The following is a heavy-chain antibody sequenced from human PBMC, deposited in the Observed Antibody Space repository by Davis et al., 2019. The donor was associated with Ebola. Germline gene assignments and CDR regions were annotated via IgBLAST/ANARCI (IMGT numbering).Heavy chain of an antibody. CDR1: PYSLTVLA. D-gene: IGHD3-22*01. CDR3: ATVRAHSRHDK. J-gene: IGHJ4*02. Sequence: AASVKVSCKVSPYSLTVLALQWVRQAPGKGLEWMGGFDPEDGEIVYAQKFQGRVTMTEDTSTDTAYMELSSLRSGDTAIYYCATVRAHSRHDKWGQGTLVTVAS. V-gene: IGHV1-24*01. CDR2: FDPEDGEI.